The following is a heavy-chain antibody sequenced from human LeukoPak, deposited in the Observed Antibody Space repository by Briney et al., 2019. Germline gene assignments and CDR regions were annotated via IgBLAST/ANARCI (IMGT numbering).Heavy chain of an antibody. V-gene: IGHV3-30*18. CDR3: AKASFDY. J-gene: IGHJ4*02. Sequence: QPGRSLRLSCAASGFTFSSYGMHWVRQAPGKGLEWVAVISYDGSNKYYADSVKGRFTISRDNSKNTLYLQMNSLRAEDTAVYYCAKASFDYWGQGTLVTVSS. CDR1: GFTFSSYG. CDR2: ISYDGSNK.